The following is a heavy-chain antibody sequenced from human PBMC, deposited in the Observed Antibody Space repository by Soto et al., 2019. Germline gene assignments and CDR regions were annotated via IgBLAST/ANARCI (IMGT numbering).Heavy chain of an antibody. CDR3: VRQAKLTTVTANVGYYYGLDV. V-gene: IGHV4-30-4*01. CDR2: SFYSGNT. Sequence: QVQLQESGPRLVKPSQTLSLTCTVSGGSVSSDDYYWNWIRQPPGEGLEWIGYSFYSGNTYYNPALKSRVTISVDTSKNQFSLTLTSVIDADTAVYYCVRQAKLTTVTANVGYYYGLDVWGQGTTVTVSS. CDR1: GGSVSSDDYY. J-gene: IGHJ6*02. D-gene: IGHD4-4*01.